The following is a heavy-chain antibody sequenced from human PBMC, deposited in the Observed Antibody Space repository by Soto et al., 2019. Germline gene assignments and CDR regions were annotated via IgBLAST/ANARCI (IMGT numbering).Heavy chain of an antibody. CDR1: GYTFTSYG. V-gene: IGHV1-18*04. CDR3: ARAYYDDSSGYYYLSDAFDI. CDR2: ISAYNGNT. Sequence: QVQLVQSGAEVKKPGASVKVSCKASGYTFTSYGISWVRQAPGQGLEWMGWISAYNGNTNYAQKLQGRVTMTTDTSTSTAYMELRSLRSDDTAVYYCARAYYDDSSGYYYLSDAFDIWGHGTMVTVSS. D-gene: IGHD3-22*01. J-gene: IGHJ3*02.